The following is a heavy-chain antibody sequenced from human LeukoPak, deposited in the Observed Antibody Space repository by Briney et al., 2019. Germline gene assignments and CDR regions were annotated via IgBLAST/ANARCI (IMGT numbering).Heavy chain of an antibody. CDR3: ARDGDGSGVAKY. J-gene: IGHJ4*02. D-gene: IGHD5-24*01. Sequence: SETLSLTCTVSGGSISSYYWSWIRQPPGKGLEWIGCIYYSGSTNYNPSLKSRVTISVDTSKNQFSLKLSSVTAADTAVYYCARDGDGSGVAKYWGQGTLVTVSS. CDR1: GGSISSYY. V-gene: IGHV4-59*01. CDR2: IYYSGST.